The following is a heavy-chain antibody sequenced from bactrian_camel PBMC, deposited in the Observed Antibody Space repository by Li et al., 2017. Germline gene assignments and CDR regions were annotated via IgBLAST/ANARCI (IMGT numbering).Heavy chain of an antibody. D-gene: IGHD2*01. CDR2: IRRDGDE. J-gene: IGHJ6*01. V-gene: IGHV3S31*01. CDR1: GYSSSRHC. CDR3: ATDSPAACEYCSGGYCSLLLGY. Sequence: VQLVESGGGSVQAGGSLRLSCTHFGYSSSRHCMGWFRQAPGKAREGIAGIRRDGDEYYADSVKGRFTISQDAATKVLYLHMNDLKPEDTAIYYCATDSPAACEYCSGGYCSLLLGYRGQGTQVTVS.